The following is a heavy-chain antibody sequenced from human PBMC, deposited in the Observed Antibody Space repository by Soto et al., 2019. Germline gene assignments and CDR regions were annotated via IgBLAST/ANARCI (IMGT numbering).Heavy chain of an antibody. CDR2: ISAYNGNT. Sequence: ASVKVSCKASGYTFTSYGISWVRQAPGQGLEWMGWISAYNGNTNYAQKRQGRVTMTTDTSTSKAYMELKMLRSDDTDVYYCARVWLEQLPNGFDPWGQGTLVTVSS. J-gene: IGHJ5*02. CDR3: ARVWLEQLPNGFDP. V-gene: IGHV1-18*01. CDR1: GYTFTSYG. D-gene: IGHD1-1*01.